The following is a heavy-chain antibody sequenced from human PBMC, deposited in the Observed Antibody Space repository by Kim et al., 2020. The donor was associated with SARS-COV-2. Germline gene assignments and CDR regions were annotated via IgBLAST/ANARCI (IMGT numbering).Heavy chain of an antibody. Sequence: SVKGGFTITRDNSKYALYLQMNSLGAEDTAVYYCARDIGRDGYKYAAFGSWGQGTMVTVSS. D-gene: IGHD5-12*01. J-gene: IGHJ3*02. V-gene: IGHV3-66*01. CDR3: ARDIGRDGYKYAAFGS.